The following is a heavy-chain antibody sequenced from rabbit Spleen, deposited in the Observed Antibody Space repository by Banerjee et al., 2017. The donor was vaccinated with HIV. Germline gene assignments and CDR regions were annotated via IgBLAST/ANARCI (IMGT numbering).Heavy chain of an antibody. D-gene: IGHD1-1*01. CDR1: GFTISNYW. CDR2: IYSITDTT. Sequence: QLEESGGRLVQPGGSLTLSCKASGFTISNYWMNWVRQAPGKGLEWIGIIYSITDTTYYVSWVNGSFTIYSDNAQNPVDLKMTSLTAADTASYFCARADVGGSVSLWGQGTLVTVS. CDR3: ARADVGGSVSL. J-gene: IGHJ3*01. V-gene: IGHV1S7*01.